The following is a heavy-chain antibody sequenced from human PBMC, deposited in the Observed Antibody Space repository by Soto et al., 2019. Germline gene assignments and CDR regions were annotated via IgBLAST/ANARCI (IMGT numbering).Heavy chain of an antibody. Sequence: PGGSLRLSCAASGFTFSSYGMHWVRQAPGKGLEWVAVISYDGSNKYYADSVKGRFTISRDNSKNTLYLQMNSLRAEDTAVYYCAKDQSSGWYFDYWGQGTLVTVS. J-gene: IGHJ4*02. D-gene: IGHD6-19*01. CDR2: ISYDGSNK. V-gene: IGHV3-30*18. CDR3: AKDQSSGWYFDY. CDR1: GFTFSSYG.